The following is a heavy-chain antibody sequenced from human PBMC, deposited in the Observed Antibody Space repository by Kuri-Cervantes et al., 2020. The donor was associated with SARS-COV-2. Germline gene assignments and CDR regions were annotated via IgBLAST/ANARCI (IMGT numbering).Heavy chain of an antibody. CDR2: ISAYNGNT. D-gene: IGHD6-19*01. J-gene: IGHJ3*02. Sequence: ASAKVSCKASGDTFTSYGISWVRQAPGQGLEWMGWISAYNGNTNYAQKLQGRVTMTTDTSTSTAYMELRSLRSDDTAVYYCARDLEAVAGGAFDIWGQGTMVTVSS. CDR3: ARDLEAVAGGAFDI. CDR1: GDTFTSYG. V-gene: IGHV1-18*01.